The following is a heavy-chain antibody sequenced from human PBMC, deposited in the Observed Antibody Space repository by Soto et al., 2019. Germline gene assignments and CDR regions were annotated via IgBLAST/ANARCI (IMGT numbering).Heavy chain of an antibody. J-gene: IGHJ5*02. V-gene: IGHV4-34*01. Sequence: PSETLSLTCAVYGGSFSGYYWSWIRQPPGKGLEWIGEINHSGSTNYNPSLKSRVTISVDTSKNQFSLKLSSVTAADTAVYYCARGRFSGWFDPWGQGTLVTVSS. CDR2: INHSGST. D-gene: IGHD5-12*01. CDR1: GGSFSGYY. CDR3: ARGRFSGWFDP.